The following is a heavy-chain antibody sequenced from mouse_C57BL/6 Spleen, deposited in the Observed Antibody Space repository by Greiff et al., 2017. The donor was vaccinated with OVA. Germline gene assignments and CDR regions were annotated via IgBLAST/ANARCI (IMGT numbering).Heavy chain of an antibody. V-gene: IGHV1-18*01. CDR3: ARRSSNYDFDY. Sequence: VQLKQSGPELVKPGASVKLSCKASGYTFTDYNMDWVKQSHGKSLEWIGDINPTNGGTNYNQKFKGKATLTVDKSSSTAYMELRSLTSEDTAVYYCARRSSNYDFDYWGQGTTLTVSS. J-gene: IGHJ2*01. D-gene: IGHD2-5*01. CDR1: GYTFTDYN. CDR2: INPTNGGT.